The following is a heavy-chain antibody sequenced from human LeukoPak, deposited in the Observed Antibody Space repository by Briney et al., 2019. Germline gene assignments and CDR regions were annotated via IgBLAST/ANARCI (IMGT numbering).Heavy chain of an antibody. CDR2: INAYNGNT. CDR1: GYTFTSFC. Sequence: GASVKVSCKASGYTFTSFCISWVRQAPGQGLEWVGWINAYNGNTDYAQNLQGRVTMTTDTSTTTAYMELRSLRSDDTAVYYCARAYDFWSGYPHYYYYYMDVWGKGTTVTVSS. CDR3: ARAYDFWSGYPHYYYYYMDV. D-gene: IGHD3-3*01. J-gene: IGHJ6*03. V-gene: IGHV1-18*01.